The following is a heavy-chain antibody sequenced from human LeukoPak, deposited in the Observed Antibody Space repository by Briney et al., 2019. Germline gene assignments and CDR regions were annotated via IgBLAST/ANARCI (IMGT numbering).Heavy chain of an antibody. J-gene: IGHJ4*02. V-gene: IGHV3-23*01. CDR3: AKDSLVATSHFDS. CDR1: GFTFYNYG. Sequence: PGGSLRLSCAVSGFTFYNYGMSWVRQAPGKGLEWVSAITASGAATYIADSVKGRFVISRDNSKNTLYLQMNSLRAGDTAVYFCAKDSLVATSHFDSWGRGTLVTVSS. D-gene: IGHD5-12*01. CDR2: ITASGAAT.